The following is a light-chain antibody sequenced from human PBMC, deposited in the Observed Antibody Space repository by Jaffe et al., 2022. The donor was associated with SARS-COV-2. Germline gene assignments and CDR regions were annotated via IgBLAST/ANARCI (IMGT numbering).Light chain of an antibody. Sequence: QSALTQPASVSGSPGQSITISCTGTSSDVGTYNLVSWYQHHPGKAPKLMIYEVSKWPSGVSNRFSGSKSGNTASLTISGLQAEDEADYYCCSFAGSSNWVFGGGTKLTVL. CDR2: EVS. CDR1: SSDVGTYNL. V-gene: IGLV2-23*02. J-gene: IGLJ3*02. CDR3: CSFAGSSNWV.